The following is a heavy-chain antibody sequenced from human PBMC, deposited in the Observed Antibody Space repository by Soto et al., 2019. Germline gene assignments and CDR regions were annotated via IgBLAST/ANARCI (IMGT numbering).Heavy chain of an antibody. V-gene: IGHV4-30-4*01. CDR3: ARQRRGGYWFDP. CDR2: IYYSETT. J-gene: IGHJ5*02. CDR1: GVSVTNGDYY. Sequence: SETLSLTCAVSGVSVTNGDYYWSWMRQSPGKGLEWIGNIYYSETTNYNPSLNSRLSISIDTSRKQFSLQLTSVTAADTAIYYCARQRRGGYWFDPWGQGTLVTVSS.